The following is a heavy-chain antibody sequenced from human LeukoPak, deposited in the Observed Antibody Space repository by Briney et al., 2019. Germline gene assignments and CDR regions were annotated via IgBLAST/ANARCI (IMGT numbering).Heavy chain of an antibody. J-gene: IGHJ3*02. Sequence: GGSLRLSCAASGFTFSSYSMNWVRQAPGKGLEWVSSISSSSSYIYYADSVKGRFTISRDNAKNSLYLQMNSLRAEDTAVYYCAKDMLRAYGSGSYYNQHPYAFDIWGQGTMVTVSS. CDR1: GFTFSSYS. V-gene: IGHV3-21*01. D-gene: IGHD3-10*01. CDR3: AKDMLRAYGSGSYYNQHPYAFDI. CDR2: ISSSSSYI.